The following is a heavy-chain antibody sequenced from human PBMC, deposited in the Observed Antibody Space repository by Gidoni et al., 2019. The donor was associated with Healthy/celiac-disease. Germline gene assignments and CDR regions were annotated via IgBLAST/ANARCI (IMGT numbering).Heavy chain of an antibody. Sequence: QVQLVQPGAEVKKPGASGKVSCKASGYTFTSYGISWVRPAPGQGLDWIGWSRAYNGNTNYSQKLQGRVTMTTDTSTSTAYMELRSLISDDTAVYYCARERDYSNPFYYYMDVWGKGTTVTVSS. V-gene: IGHV1-18*04. CDR2: SRAYNGNT. D-gene: IGHD4-4*01. CDR3: ARERDYSNPFYYYMDV. CDR1: GYTFTSYG. J-gene: IGHJ6*03.